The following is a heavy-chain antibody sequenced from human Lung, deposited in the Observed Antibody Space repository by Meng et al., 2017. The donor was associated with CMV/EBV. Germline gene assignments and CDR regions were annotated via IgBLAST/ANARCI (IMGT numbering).Heavy chain of an antibody. CDR2: IHSSGST. CDR1: GGSIISVGYY. J-gene: IGHJ5*02. V-gene: IGHV4-31*03. D-gene: IGHD3-10*01. CDR3: ARASYGSGSPLGESWFDP. Sequence: ESCPGLLNPSQTLSLPLTVAGGSIISVGYYWSWIRQHPGKGLEWIGYIHSSGSTYYNPSLRSRLTISVDTSKNQFSLKLSSVTAADTAVYYCARASYGSGSPLGESWFDPWGQGTLVTVSS.